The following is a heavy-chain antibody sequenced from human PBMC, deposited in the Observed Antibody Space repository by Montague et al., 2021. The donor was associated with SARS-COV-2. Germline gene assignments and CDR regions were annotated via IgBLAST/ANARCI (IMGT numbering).Heavy chain of an antibody. V-gene: IGHV4-39*01. CDR2: MYYSGST. Sequence: SETRSLTCTVSGGSISRSSYHWGWIRQPPGKGLEWIGSMYYSGSTYYNPSLKSRVTISVDTSKNQFSLKLSSVTAADTAVYYCASSGSYFSDYWGQGTLVTVSS. J-gene: IGHJ4*02. D-gene: IGHD1-26*01. CDR3: ASSGSYFSDY. CDR1: GGSISRSSYH.